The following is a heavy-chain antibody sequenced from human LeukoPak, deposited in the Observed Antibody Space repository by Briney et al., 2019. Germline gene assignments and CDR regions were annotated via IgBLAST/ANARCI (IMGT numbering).Heavy chain of an antibody. V-gene: IGHV4-39*01. J-gene: IGHJ5*02. CDR1: GGSISSNNYY. Sequence: SETLSPTCTVSGGSISSNNYYWDWIRQPPGKGLEWIGNIYFSGNTYYNPSLKSRVTISVDTSKNQFSLKLNSVTAADTAVYYCARHRSRDNWFDPWGQGTPVTVSS. CDR2: IYFSGNT. CDR3: ARHRSRDNWFDP. D-gene: IGHD5-24*01.